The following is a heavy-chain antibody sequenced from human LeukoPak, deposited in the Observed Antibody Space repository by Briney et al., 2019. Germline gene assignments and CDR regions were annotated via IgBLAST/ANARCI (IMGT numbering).Heavy chain of an antibody. V-gene: IGHV3-30*02. Sequence: PGGSLRLSCAASGFTFRNYGMHWVRQAPGKGLEWVAFIRFDGSNEYYADSVKGRFTISRDNSKNILYLQMNSLRAEDTAVYFCAKDPPRVAALFFKEDYWGQGTLVTVSS. CDR2: IRFDGSNE. J-gene: IGHJ4*02. CDR1: GFTFRNYG. D-gene: IGHD2-15*01. CDR3: AKDPPRVAALFFKEDY.